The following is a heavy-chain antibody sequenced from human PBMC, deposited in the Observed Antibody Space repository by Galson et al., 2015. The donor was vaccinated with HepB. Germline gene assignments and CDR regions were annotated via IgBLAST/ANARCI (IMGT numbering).Heavy chain of an antibody. V-gene: IGHV3-23*01. J-gene: IGHJ5*01. CDR1: GFTFRNYA. CDR2: ISGNGDST. CDR3: AKGYGLFDS. D-gene: IGHD5-18*01. Sequence: SLRLSCAASGFTFRNYAMSWVRQAPGRGLEWISGISGNGDSTFYADSGKGRFTVSRDNSNNMLYLKMNSLRAEDAGLYFCAKGYGLFDSWGQGILVTVSS.